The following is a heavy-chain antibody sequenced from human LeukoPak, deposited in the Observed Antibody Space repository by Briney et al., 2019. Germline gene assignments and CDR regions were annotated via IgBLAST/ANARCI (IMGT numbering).Heavy chain of an antibody. CDR2: IKRISEGGTT. Sequence: GGSLRLSCEASGLTFKNAWMTWVRQAPGKGLEWVGRIKRISEGGTTDYAAPVKGRFTISRDDSKDTLYLQMNSLRAEDTAVYYCARGGHIVVVPWFDPWGQGTLVTVSS. CDR3: ARGGHIVVVPWFDP. V-gene: IGHV3-15*01. D-gene: IGHD2-2*01. CDR1: GLTFKNAW. J-gene: IGHJ5*02.